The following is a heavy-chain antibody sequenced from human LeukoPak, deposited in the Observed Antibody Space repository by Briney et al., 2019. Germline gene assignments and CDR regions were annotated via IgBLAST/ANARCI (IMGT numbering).Heavy chain of an antibody. V-gene: IGHV3-21*01. Sequence: GGSLRLSCAASGFTFSSYSMNWVRQAPGKGLEWVSSISSSSSYIYYADSVKGRFTISRNNAKNSLYLQMNSLRAEDTAVYYCARSGFWSGYSFFDYWGQGTLVTVSS. CDR3: ARSGFWSGYSFFDY. D-gene: IGHD3-3*01. J-gene: IGHJ4*02. CDR2: ISSSSSYI. CDR1: GFTFSSYS.